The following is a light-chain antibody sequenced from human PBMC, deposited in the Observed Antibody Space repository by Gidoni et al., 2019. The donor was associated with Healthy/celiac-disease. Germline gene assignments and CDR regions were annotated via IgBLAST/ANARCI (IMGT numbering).Light chain of an antibody. Sequence: ITCRASQGISSYLAWYQQKPGKAPKLLIYAASTLQSGVPSRFSGSGSGTEFTLTISSLQPEDFATDYCQQLNSYPRTFGQGTKVEIK. CDR1: QGISSY. CDR3: QQLNSYPRT. V-gene: IGKV1-9*01. CDR2: AAS. J-gene: IGKJ1*01.